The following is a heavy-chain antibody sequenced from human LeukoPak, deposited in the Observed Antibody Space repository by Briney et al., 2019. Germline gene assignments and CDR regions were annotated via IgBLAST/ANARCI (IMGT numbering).Heavy chain of an antibody. V-gene: IGHV1-24*01. CDR1: GYTLTELS. CDR2: FDPEDGET. Sequence: ASVKVSCKVSGYTLTELSMHWVRQAPGKGLEWMGGFDPEDGETIYAQKFQGRVTMTEDTSTDTAYMELSSLRSEDTAVYYCATAPKLELLWFGELPPHFDYWGQGTLVTVSS. D-gene: IGHD3-10*01. CDR3: ATAPKLELLWFGELPPHFDY. J-gene: IGHJ4*02.